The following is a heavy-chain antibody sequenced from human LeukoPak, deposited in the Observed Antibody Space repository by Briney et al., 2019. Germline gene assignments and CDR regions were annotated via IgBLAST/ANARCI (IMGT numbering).Heavy chain of an antibody. J-gene: IGHJ5*02. CDR3: AKGVVVPAAPPYNWFDP. Sequence: GGSLRLSCAASRFTFSSYAMSWVRQAPGKGLEWVSAISGSGGSTYYADSVKGRFTISRDNSKNTLYLQMNSLRAEDTAVYYCAKGVVVPAAPPYNWFDPWGQGTLVTVSS. D-gene: IGHD2-2*01. V-gene: IGHV3-23*01. CDR2: ISGSGGST. CDR1: RFTFSSYA.